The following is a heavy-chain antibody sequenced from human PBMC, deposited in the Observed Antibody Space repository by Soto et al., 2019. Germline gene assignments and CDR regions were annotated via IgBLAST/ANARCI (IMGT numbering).Heavy chain of an antibody. J-gene: IGHJ5*02. Sequence: QVQLVQSGAEVKKPGASVKVSCKASGYTFTNYDINWVRQAAGQGLEWMGWMNPNNGAADYAQKFQCRVTMTRHTSTSAASMAVNSLRSEDTAVYYCAGARGQHLVHSWLDPWGQGTLVTVAS. D-gene: IGHD6-13*01. V-gene: IGHV1-8*01. CDR2: MNPNNGAA. CDR1: GYTFTNYD. CDR3: AGARGQHLVHSWLDP.